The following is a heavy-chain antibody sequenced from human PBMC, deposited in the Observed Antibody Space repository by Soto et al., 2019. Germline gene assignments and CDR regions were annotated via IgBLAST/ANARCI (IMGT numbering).Heavy chain of an antibody. J-gene: IGHJ4*02. CDR2: IYYSGST. CDR1: GGSISSGGYY. CDR3: ASQTPLGYCSGGSCYSDY. Sequence: SETLSLTCTVSGGSISSGGYYWSWIRQHPGKGLEWIGYIYYSGSTYYNPSLKSRVTISVDTSKNQFSLKLSSVTAADTAVYYCASQTPLGYCSGGSCYSDYWGQGTLVTVSS. D-gene: IGHD2-15*01. V-gene: IGHV4-31*03.